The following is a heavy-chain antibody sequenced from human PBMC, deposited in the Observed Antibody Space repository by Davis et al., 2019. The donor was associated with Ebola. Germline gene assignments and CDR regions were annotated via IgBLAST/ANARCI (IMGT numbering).Heavy chain of an antibody. V-gene: IGHV3-66*01. CDR2: IYSGGST. J-gene: IGHJ4*02. CDR3: ARDRGNNWNDRRFDY. CDR1: GFTVSSNY. D-gene: IGHD1-20*01. Sequence: GGSLRLSCAVSGFTVSSNYMSWVRQAPGKGLEWVSVIYSGGSTYYADSVKGRFTISRDNSKNTLYLQMNSLRAEDTAVYYCARDRGNNWNDRRFDYWGQGTLVTVSS.